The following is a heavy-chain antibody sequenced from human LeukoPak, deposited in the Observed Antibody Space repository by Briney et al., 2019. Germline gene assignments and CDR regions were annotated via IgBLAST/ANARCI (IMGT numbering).Heavy chain of an antibody. CDR3: ARDELGIGDYFAC. CDR1: GNTFTDYG. J-gene: IGHJ4*02. Sequence: GASVQVSCKASGNTFTDYGLNWVRQAPGQGLEWMGWISAYDGNTHYAQNFQGRITLTIDTSTTTAYMDLRSLRSDDTALYFCARDELGIGDYFACWGQGTLVTVSS. D-gene: IGHD3-10*01. CDR2: ISAYDGNT. V-gene: IGHV1-18*01.